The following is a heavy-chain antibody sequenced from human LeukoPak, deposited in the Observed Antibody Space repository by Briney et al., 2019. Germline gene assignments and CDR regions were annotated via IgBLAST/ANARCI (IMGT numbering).Heavy chain of an antibody. D-gene: IGHD2-15*01. CDR3: AREAPYSEVALAGAFDI. CDR2: ISSSSSYI. CDR1: GFTFSSYS. Sequence: PGGSLRLSCAASGFTFSSYSMNWVRQAPGKGLEWVSSISSSSSYIYYADSVKGRFTISRDNAKNSLYLQMNSLRAEDTAVYYCAREAPYSEVALAGAFDIWGQGTMVTVSS. V-gene: IGHV3-21*01. J-gene: IGHJ3*02.